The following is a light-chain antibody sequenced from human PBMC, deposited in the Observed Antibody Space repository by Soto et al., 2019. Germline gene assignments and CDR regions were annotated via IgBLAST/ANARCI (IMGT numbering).Light chain of an antibody. Sequence: QSALTQPPSASGTPGQRVTISCSGGGSNIGSNAVNWYQQLPGTAPKLLIYSNYQRPSGVPARFSGSKSGTSASLAISGLQPGDEADSYCAAWDDSLNGVAFGGGTKLTVL. CDR3: AAWDDSLNGVA. CDR2: SNY. CDR1: GSNIGSNA. V-gene: IGLV1-44*01. J-gene: IGLJ2*01.